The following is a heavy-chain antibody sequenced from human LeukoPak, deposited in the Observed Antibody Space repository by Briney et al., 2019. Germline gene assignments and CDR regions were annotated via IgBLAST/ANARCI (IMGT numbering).Heavy chain of an antibody. V-gene: IGHV4-34*01. J-gene: IGHJ3*02. CDR2: INHSGST. D-gene: IGHD5-12*01. Sequence: SETLSLTCAVSGGSFSGYYWSWIRQPPGKGLEWIGEINHSGSTNYNPSLKSRVTISVDTSKNQFSLKLSSVTAADTAVYYCARHQAATKDYDAFDIWGQGTMVTVSS. CDR1: GGSFSGYY. CDR3: ARHQAATKDYDAFDI.